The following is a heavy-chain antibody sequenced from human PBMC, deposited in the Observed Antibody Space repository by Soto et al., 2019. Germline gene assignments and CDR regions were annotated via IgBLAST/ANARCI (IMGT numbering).Heavy chain of an antibody. Sequence: QVQLVQSGAEVKKPGASVKVSCKASGYTFTRYAMHWVRQAPGQRLEWMGWINAGNGNTKYSQKFQGRVTITRDTSASTAYMERSSLRSEPTAVYYCARDFSWFGELIASDYWGQGTLVTVSS. V-gene: IGHV1-3*01. CDR2: INAGNGNT. CDR1: GYTFTRYA. CDR3: ARDFSWFGELIASDY. D-gene: IGHD3-10*01. J-gene: IGHJ4*02.